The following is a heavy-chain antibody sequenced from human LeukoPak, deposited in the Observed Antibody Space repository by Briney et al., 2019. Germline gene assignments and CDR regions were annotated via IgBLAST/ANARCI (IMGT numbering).Heavy chain of an antibody. Sequence: SVKVSCKASGGTFSSYAISWVRQAPGQGLEWMGGIIPIFGTANYAQKFQGRVTITADESTSTAYMELSSLRSEDTAVYYCARSPGSGSYYGFRVYMDVWGKGTTVTVSS. CDR3: ARSPGSGSYYGFRVYMDV. D-gene: IGHD3-10*01. J-gene: IGHJ6*03. V-gene: IGHV1-69*13. CDR2: IIPIFGTA. CDR1: GGTFSSYA.